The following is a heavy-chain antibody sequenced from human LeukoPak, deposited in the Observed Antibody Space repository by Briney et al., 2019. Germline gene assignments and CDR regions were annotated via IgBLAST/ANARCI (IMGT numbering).Heavy chain of an antibody. CDR3: ARVLTYCVTDCYSRWFDP. V-gene: IGHV4-59*01. J-gene: IGHJ5*02. D-gene: IGHD2-21*02. CDR1: GGSISPSY. CDR2: IDYTGST. Sequence: SETLSLTCTVSGGSISPSYWSWIRQPPGKGLEWIGYIDYTGSTNYNPSLKSRVTISVDTSKNQFSPKLSSVTAADTAVYYCARVLTYCVTDCYSRWFDPWGQGTLVTVSS.